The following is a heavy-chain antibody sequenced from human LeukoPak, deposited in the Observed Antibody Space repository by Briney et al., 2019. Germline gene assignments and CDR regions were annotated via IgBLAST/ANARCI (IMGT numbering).Heavy chain of an antibody. CDR3: AKANQRYCTGGTCYPLDY. V-gene: IGHV3-23*01. CDR2: ITDIGKNT. D-gene: IGHD2-8*02. J-gene: IGHJ4*02. CDR1: GFTFGNYA. Sequence: GGSLRLSCAASGFTFGNYAMAWVRQSPGKGLEWVSCITDIGKNTYHTDSVKGRFTISRDNSKNTLSLQMNSLRVEDTAVYYCAKANQRYCTGGTCYPLDYWGQGTLVTVSS.